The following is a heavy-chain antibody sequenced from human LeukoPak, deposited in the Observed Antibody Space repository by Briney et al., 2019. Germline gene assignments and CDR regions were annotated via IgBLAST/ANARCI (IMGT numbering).Heavy chain of an antibody. CDR1: GGSISSGSYY. V-gene: IGHV4-61*02. Sequence: KSPQTLSLTCTVSGGSISSGSYYWSWIRQPAGKGLEWIGRIYTSGSTNYNPSLKSRVTISVDTSKNQFSLKLSSVTAADTAVYYCARDAVVIDAFDIWGQGTMVTVSS. CDR2: IYTSGST. D-gene: IGHD3-22*01. CDR3: ARDAVVIDAFDI. J-gene: IGHJ3*02.